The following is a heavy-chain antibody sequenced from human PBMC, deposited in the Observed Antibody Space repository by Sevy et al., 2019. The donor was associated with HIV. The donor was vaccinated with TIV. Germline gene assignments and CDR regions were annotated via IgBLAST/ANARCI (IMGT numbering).Heavy chain of an antibody. Sequence: GGSLRLSCAASGFTFSSYAMHWVRQAPGKGLEWVAVISYDGSNKYYADSVKGRFTISRDNSKNTLYLQMNSLGAEDTAVYYCARSPYYDTSRYFDYWGQGTLVTVSS. D-gene: IGHD3-22*01. V-gene: IGHV3-30-3*01. J-gene: IGHJ4*02. CDR3: ARSPYYDTSRYFDY. CDR2: ISYDGSNK. CDR1: GFTFSSYA.